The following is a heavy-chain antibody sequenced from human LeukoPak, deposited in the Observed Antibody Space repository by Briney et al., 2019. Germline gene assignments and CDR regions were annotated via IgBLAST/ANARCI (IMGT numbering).Heavy chain of an antibody. CDR3: AKDRVGATTYPGLFSYFDY. V-gene: IGHV3-30*02. CDR1: GFTFGSYG. CDR2: IRYDGSDK. D-gene: IGHD1-26*01. Sequence: SGGSLRLSCAASGFTFGSYGMHWVRQAPGKGLEWVSFIRYDGSDKYYADSVKGRFTISRDNSKNTVYLQMNSLRAEDTAVYYCAKDRVGATTYPGLFSYFDYWGQGTLVTVSS. J-gene: IGHJ4*02.